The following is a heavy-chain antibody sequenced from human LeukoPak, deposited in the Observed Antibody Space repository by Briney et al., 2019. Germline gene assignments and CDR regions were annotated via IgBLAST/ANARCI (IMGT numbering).Heavy chain of an antibody. V-gene: IGHV1-8*01. J-gene: IGHJ4*02. CDR2: MNPNSGNT. CDR3: ARGGYSSSWYGRGGNFDY. CDR1: GYTFTSYD. Sequence: AASVKVSCKASGYTFTSYDINWVRQATGQGLEWMGWMNPNSGNTGYAQKFQGRVTMTRNTSISTAYMELSSLRSEDTAVYYCARGGYSSSWYGRGGNFDYWGQGTLATVSS. D-gene: IGHD6-13*01.